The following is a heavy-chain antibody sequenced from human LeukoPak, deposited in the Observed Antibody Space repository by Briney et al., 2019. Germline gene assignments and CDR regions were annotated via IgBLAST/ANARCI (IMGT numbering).Heavy chain of an antibody. V-gene: IGHV3-74*03. CDR3: AREGRVSGYDFDC. D-gene: IGHD5-12*01. CDR2: INSDGSSI. J-gene: IGHJ4*02. CDR1: GSTFSSYW. Sequence: GGSLRLSCAASGSTFSSYWMHWVRQAPGKGLVWVSRINSDGSSITYADSVKGRFTISRDNAKNTLYLQMNSLRVEDTAVYYCAREGRVSGYDFDCWGQGTLVTVSS.